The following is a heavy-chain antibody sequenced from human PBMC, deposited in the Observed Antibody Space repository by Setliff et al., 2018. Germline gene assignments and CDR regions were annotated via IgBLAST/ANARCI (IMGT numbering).Heavy chain of an antibody. CDR3: ARDLSTTVMTRSWYYFDY. D-gene: IGHD4-17*01. CDR1: GYTFSTYG. CDR2: ISAYNGNT. V-gene: IGHV1-18*03. Sequence: ASVKVSCKDSGYTFSTYGISWVRQAPGQGLEWMGWISAYNGNTNYAQRFQGRVTMTTDTSTSTAYMELRSLRSDDMTMYYCARDLSTTVMTRSWYYFDYWGQGTLVTVSS. J-gene: IGHJ4*02.